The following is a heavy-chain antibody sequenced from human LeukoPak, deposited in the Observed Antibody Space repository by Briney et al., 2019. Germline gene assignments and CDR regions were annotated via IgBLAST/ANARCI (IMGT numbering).Heavy chain of an antibody. V-gene: IGHV4-39*07. Sequence: PSETLSLTCTVSGGSISSSSYYWGWIRQPPGRGLESIGSIYYSGSTYYNPSLKSRVTISVDTSKNQFSLKLSSVTAADTAVYYCARDPIAVAAFDYWGQGTLVTVSS. D-gene: IGHD6-19*01. J-gene: IGHJ4*02. CDR1: GGSISSSSYY. CDR2: IYYSGST. CDR3: ARDPIAVAAFDY.